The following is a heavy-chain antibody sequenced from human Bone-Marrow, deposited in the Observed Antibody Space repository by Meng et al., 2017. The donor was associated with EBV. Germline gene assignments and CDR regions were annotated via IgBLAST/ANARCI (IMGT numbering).Heavy chain of an antibody. CDR1: GETFGYYT. V-gene: IGHV1-69*01. CDR2: IIPSYGTT. Sequence: VQVVTFGAEVKKPGSRVKVSCKVPGETFGYYTISWVRQAPGQGPEWMGGIIPSYGTTSYAQKFQGRVTISADESTTTAYMELRSLTLDDTAVYYCARESPDRSTDPWGQGTLVTVSS. J-gene: IGHJ5*02. CDR3: ARESPDRSTDP.